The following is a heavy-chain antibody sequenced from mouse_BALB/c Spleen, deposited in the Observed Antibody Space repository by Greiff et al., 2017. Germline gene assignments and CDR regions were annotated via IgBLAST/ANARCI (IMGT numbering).Heavy chain of an antibody. CDR2: ISYSGST. CDR1: GYSITSDYA. J-gene: IGHJ2*01. CDR3: ARDPDY. Sequence: DVKLQESGPGLVKPSQSLSLTCTVTGYSITSDYAWNWIRQFPGNKLEWMGYISYSGSTSYNPSLKSRISITRDTSKNQFFLQLNSVTTEDTATYYCARDPDYWGQGTTLTVSS. V-gene: IGHV3-2*02.